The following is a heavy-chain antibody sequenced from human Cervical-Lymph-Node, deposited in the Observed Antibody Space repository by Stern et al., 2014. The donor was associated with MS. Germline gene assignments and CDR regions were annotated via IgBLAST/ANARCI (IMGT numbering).Heavy chain of an antibody. CDR2: IYPGDSDT. CDR3: ASVGYCSSTSCSPYDN. V-gene: IGHV5-51*01. J-gene: IGHJ4*02. CDR1: GYSFTSYW. D-gene: IGHD2-2*01. Sequence: DQLVQSGAEVKKPGESLKISCKGSGYSFTSYWIGWVRQMPGKGLEWMGIIYPGDSDTRYSPSFQGQVTISADKSISTAYLQWSSLKASDNAMYYCASVGYCSSTSCSPYDNWGQGTLVTVSS.